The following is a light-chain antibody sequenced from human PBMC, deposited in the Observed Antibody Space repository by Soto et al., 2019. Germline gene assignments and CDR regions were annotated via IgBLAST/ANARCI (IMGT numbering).Light chain of an antibody. CDR2: VFF. CDR1: RTDVDGYDY. J-gene: IGLJ1*01. CDR3: TSYKGSTPFYV. Sequence: QSALTQPASVSGSPGQSIAISCTGVRTDVDGYDYVSWYQQHPGQAPQHIIYVFFNRPSGVSLRFFASNSVDRPSWPFFGFRAGEEAVYYCTSYKGSTPFYVLGTGTKVTV. V-gene: IGLV2-14*03.